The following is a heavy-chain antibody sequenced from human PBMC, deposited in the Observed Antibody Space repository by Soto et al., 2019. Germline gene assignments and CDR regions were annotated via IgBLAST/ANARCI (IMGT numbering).Heavy chain of an antibody. Sequence: EVQLLESGGGWVQRGGSLRLSCAASGFTFSHYAMTWVRQAPGKGLDWVTSISDSAGSTEYADTVKGPFTVSRDNSKNSLYLQINCLRADDTAVYYCASERCGGGNCYQGWFGPWGQGTLVIVSS. V-gene: IGHV3-23*01. J-gene: IGHJ5*02. CDR1: GFTFSHYA. CDR3: ASERCGGGNCYQGWFGP. CDR2: ISDSAGST. D-gene: IGHD2-21*01.